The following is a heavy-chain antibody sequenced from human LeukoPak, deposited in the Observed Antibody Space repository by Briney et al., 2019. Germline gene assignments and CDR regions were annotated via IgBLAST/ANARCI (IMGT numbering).Heavy chain of an antibody. CDR3: ARGALAARLFYFDY. V-gene: IGHV4-30-2*01. CDR1: GGSISSGGYS. J-gene: IGHJ4*02. CDR2: IYHSGST. Sequence: PSQTLSLTCAASGGSISSGGYSWSWIRQPPGKGLEWIGYIYHSGSTYYNPSLKSRVTISVDRSKNQFSLKLSSVTAADTAVYYCARGALAARLFYFDYWGQGTLVTVSS. D-gene: IGHD6-6*01.